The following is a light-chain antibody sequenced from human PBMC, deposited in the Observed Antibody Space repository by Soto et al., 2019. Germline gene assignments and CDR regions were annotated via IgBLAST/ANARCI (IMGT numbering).Light chain of an antibody. CDR2: GAS. V-gene: IGKV3-15*01. CDR3: QQYNNWPPCT. J-gene: IGKJ1*01. CDR1: QSVSSN. Sequence: EIVMTQSPATLSVSPGERATLSCRASQSVSSNLAWYQQKPGQAPRLLIYGASTRATGIPARFSGSGSGTEFTLTISSLQSEDFAVYYCQQYNNWPPCTFGQGTKV.